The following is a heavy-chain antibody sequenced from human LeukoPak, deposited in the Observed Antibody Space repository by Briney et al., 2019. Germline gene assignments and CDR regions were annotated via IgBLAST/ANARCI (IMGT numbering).Heavy chain of an antibody. J-gene: IGHJ1*01. CDR3: ARSYGDYLSNIQH. D-gene: IGHD4-17*01. V-gene: IGHV4-39*01. Sequence: SETLSLTCTVSGGSISRSSYYWGWIRQPPGKGLEWIGSIHYSGSTYYNPSLKRRLTISVDTSKHQFSLKLSSVTAADTAVYYCARSYGDYLSNIQHWGQGTLVTVSS. CDR2: IHYSGST. CDR1: GGSISRSSYY.